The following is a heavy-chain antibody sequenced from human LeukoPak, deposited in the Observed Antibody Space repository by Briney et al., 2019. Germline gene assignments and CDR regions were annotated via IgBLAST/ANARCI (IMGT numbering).Heavy chain of an antibody. CDR1: GFTVGSNY. D-gene: IGHD2-15*01. J-gene: IGHJ6*03. CDR2: IRFDELDR. V-gene: IGHV3-33*08. CDR3: ARTHCSDDSCLSPYYYDYLDV. Sequence: GGSLRLSCAASGFTVGSNYMNWVRQAPGKGLEWVSFIRFDELDRYYADSVEGRFFISRDNSRSTMYLQMNSLRAEDTGVYYCARTHCSDDSCLSPYYYDYLDVWGKGTTVTVSS.